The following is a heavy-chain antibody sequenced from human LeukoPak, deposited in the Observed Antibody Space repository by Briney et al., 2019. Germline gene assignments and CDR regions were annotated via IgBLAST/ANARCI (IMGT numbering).Heavy chain of an antibody. CDR2: INHSGST. Sequence: SETLSLTCAVYGGSFSGYYWSWIRQPPGKGLEWIGEINHSGSTNYNPSLKNRVTISVDTSKNQFSLKLSSVTAADTAVYYCARNQHGYYYYYMDVWGKGTTVTVSS. CDR3: ARNQHGYYYYYMDV. J-gene: IGHJ6*03. V-gene: IGHV4-34*01. CDR1: GGSFSGYY. D-gene: IGHD1-14*01.